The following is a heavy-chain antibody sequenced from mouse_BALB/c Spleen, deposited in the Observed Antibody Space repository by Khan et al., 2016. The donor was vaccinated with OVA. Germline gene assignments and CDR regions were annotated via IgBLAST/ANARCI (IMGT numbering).Heavy chain of an antibody. V-gene: IGHV1S81*02. D-gene: IGHD1-1*01. CDR3: TRGGYGSPFAY. CDR2: INPSNGVT. J-gene: IGHJ3*01. Sequence: VQLQHSGAELVKPGASVKLSCKASGYTFTSFYIYWVKQRPGQGLEGVGEINPSNGVTNFNEKFKSKATLTVDKSSSTAYMQLSSLTSKDSAVYYCTRGGYGSPFAYWGQGTLVTVS. CDR1: GYTFTSFY.